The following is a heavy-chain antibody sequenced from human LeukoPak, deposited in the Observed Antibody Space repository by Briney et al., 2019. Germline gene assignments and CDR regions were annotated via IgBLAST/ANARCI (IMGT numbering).Heavy chain of an antibody. CDR3: ARSGLEWLLSQFDY. CDR1: GFTFSSYG. Sequence: GRSLRLSCAASGFTFSSYGMHWVHQAPGKGLEWVAVIWYDGSNKYYADSVKGRFTISRDNSKNTLYLQMNSLRAEDTAVYYCARSGLEWLLSQFDYWGQGTLVTVSS. CDR2: IWYDGSNK. D-gene: IGHD3-3*01. J-gene: IGHJ4*02. V-gene: IGHV3-33*01.